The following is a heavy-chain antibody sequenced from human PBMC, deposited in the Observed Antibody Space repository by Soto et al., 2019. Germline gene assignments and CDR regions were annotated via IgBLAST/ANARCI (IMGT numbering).Heavy chain of an antibody. Sequence: GGSLRLACAVSGFSLGPYGVTWVRQTPEKGLEWVTGFSGGSGAIFYADSVRGRFTISRDSSTAYLQMNNLRPEDTAVYFCARWNGFGDSWGQGSLVTVSS. CDR2: FSGGSGAI. J-gene: IGHJ4*02. CDR1: GFSLGPYG. V-gene: IGHV3-23*01. CDR3: ARWNGFGDS. D-gene: IGHD1-1*01.